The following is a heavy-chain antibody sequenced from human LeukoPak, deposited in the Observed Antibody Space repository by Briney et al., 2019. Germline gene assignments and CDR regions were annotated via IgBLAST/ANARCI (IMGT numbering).Heavy chain of an antibody. CDR1: GFTFSNAW. Sequence: PGGSLRLYCAASGFTFSNAWMSWVRQAPGKGLEWVGRIKSKTDGGTTDYAARVKGRFTISRDDSKNTLYLQMNSLKTEDTAVYYCTTGSIAAAGTSGAFDIWGQGTMVTVSS. V-gene: IGHV3-15*01. CDR3: TTGSIAAAGTSGAFDI. CDR2: IKSKTDGGTT. J-gene: IGHJ3*02. D-gene: IGHD6-13*01.